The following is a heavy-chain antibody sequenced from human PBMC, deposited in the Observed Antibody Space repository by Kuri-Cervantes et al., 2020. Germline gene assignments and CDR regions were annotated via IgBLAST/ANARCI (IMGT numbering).Heavy chain of an antibody. CDR2: ISYDGSNK. D-gene: IGHD3-22*01. J-gene: IGHJ3*02. CDR3: AKVDYYDSSGPQGGAFDI. V-gene: IGHV3-30*18. Sequence: GESLKISCAASGFTFSSYWMVWVRQVPGKGLVWVAVISYDGSNKYYADSVKGRFTISRDNSKNTLYLQMNSLRAEDTALYYCAKVDYYDSSGPQGGAFDIWGQGTMVTVSS. CDR1: GFTFSSYW.